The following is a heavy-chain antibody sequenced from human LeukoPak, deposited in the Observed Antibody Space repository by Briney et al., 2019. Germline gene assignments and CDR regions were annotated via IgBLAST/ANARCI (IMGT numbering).Heavy chain of an antibody. CDR1: GGSFSGYY. CDR3: ARSFWSGYYTYSDY. J-gene: IGHJ4*02. CDR2: INHSGST. V-gene: IGHV4-34*01. D-gene: IGHD3-3*01. Sequence: PSETLSLTCAVYGGSFSGYYWSWIRQPPGKGLEWIGEINHSGSTNYNPSLKSRVTISVDTSKNQFSLKLSSVTAADTAVYYCARSFWSGYYTYSDYWGQGTLVTVSS.